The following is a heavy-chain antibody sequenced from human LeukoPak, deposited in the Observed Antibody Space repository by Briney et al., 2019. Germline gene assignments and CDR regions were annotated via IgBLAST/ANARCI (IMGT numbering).Heavy chain of an antibody. D-gene: IGHD6-13*01. CDR3: TSRSSSWTTIDY. CDR1: GFTFGDYA. Sequence: GGSLRLSCTASGFTFGDYAMSWFRQAPGKGLEWVGFTRSKAYGGTTEYAASVKGRFTISRDDSKSIAYLQMNSLKTEDTAVYYCTSRSSSWTTIDYWGQGTLVTVSS. J-gene: IGHJ4*02. CDR2: TRSKAYGGTT. V-gene: IGHV3-49*03.